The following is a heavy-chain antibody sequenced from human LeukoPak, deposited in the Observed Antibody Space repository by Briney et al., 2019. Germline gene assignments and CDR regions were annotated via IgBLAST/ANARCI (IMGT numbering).Heavy chain of an antibody. CDR2: INAGNGNT. J-gene: IGHJ4*02. D-gene: IGHD3-9*01. CDR3: ARVIYDILAHPFDY. V-gene: IGHV1-3*01. CDR1: GYTFTNYA. Sequence: ASVKVSCKASGYTFTNYAIHWVRQAPGQRLEWLGWINAGNGNTRYSQKFQGRVTITRDTSASTAYMELSSLRSEDTAVYYCARVIYDILAHPFDYWGQGTLVTVSS.